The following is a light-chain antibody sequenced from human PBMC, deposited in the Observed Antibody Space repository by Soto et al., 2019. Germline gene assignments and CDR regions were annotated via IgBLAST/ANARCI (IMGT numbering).Light chain of an antibody. CDR1: RYNIGYNY. CDR2: DND. Sequence: QSVLTQPPSVSAAPGQKVTISCSGSRYNIGYNYVSWYQQFPGTAPKLLIHDNDKRPSGIPDRFSGSKSGTSATLGITGLQTGDEADYYCGAWDSSLSADVFASGTKLTVL. J-gene: IGLJ1*01. CDR3: GAWDSSLSADV. V-gene: IGLV1-51*01.